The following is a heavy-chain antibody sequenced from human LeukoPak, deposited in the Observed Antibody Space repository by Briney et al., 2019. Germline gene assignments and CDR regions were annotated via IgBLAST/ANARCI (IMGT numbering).Heavy chain of an antibody. D-gene: IGHD3-22*01. CDR3: ARDSTLSRVITATTTYHYFYYIDV. Sequence: GASVKVSCKASGYTFTSYDINWVRQATGQGLEWMGWMNPNSGNTGYAQKFQGRVTMTRNTSISTAYMELSSLRSEDTAIYYCARDSTLSRVITATTTYHYFYYIDVWGKGTTVTISS. J-gene: IGHJ6*03. V-gene: IGHV1-8*01. CDR2: MNPNSGNT. CDR1: GYTFTSYD.